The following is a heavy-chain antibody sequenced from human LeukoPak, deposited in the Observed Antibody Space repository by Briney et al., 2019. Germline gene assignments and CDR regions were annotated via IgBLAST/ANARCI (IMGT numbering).Heavy chain of an antibody. D-gene: IGHD6-13*01. CDR2: ISDDGDDK. CDR3: GRDPGYSSAWYGADS. CDR1: GFTLRDYA. J-gene: IGHJ4*02. Sequence: GGSLRLSCAASGFTLRDYAMHWVRQAPGKGLEWMGLISDDGDDKYYADSVKGRVSFSRDNSKNTLYLQLNSLRAEDTALYYCGRDPGYSSAWYGADSWGPGTLVTVSS. V-gene: IGHV3-30*01.